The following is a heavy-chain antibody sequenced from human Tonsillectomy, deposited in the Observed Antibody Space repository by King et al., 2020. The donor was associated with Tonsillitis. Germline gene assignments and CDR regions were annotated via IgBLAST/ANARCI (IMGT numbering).Heavy chain of an antibody. Sequence: VQLVESGGGVVQPGRSLRLSCVASGFTFRSYGMHWVRQAPGKGLEWVAVISYDGSNKYYADSVKGRVTISRDNSKNTLYLQMNSLRAEDTAVYYCVKQLVYGSGSPNRGYYYYYGMDVWGQGTTVTVSS. V-gene: IGHV3-30*18. CDR1: GFTFRSYG. CDR2: ISYDGSNK. CDR3: VKQLVYGSGSPNRGYYYYYGMDV. J-gene: IGHJ6*02. D-gene: IGHD3-10*01.